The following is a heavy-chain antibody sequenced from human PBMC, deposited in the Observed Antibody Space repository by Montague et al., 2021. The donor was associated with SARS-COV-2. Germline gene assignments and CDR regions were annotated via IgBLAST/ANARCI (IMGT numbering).Heavy chain of an antibody. Sequence: SLRLSCAASGFTFSSYWMSWVRQAPGKGLEWVANIKQDGSEKYYVDSVKGRFTISRDNAKNSLYLQMNSLRAEDTAVYYCARDPHYDILTGYYSYWGQGTLVTVSS. V-gene: IGHV3-7*01. CDR1: GFTFSSYW. CDR3: ARDPHYDILTGYYSY. D-gene: IGHD3-9*01. J-gene: IGHJ4*02. CDR2: IKQDGSEK.